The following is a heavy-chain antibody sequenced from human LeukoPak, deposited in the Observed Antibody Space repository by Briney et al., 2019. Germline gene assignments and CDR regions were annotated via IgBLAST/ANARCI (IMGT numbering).Heavy chain of an antibody. J-gene: IGHJ3*02. V-gene: IGHV3-23*01. D-gene: IGHD3-10*01. CDR1: GFTVSSNS. CDR3: AGDDAFDI. Sequence: HPGGSLRLSCTVSGFTVSSNSMSWVRQAPGKGLEWVSAISGSGGSTYYADSVKGRFTISRDNSKNTLYLQMNSLRAEDTAVYYCAGDDAFDIWGQGTMVTVSS. CDR2: ISGSGGST.